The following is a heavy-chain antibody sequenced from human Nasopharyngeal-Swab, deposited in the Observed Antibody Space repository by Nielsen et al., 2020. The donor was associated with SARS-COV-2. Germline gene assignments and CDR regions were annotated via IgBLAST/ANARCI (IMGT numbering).Heavy chain of an antibody. CDR2: ISSSSSYI. V-gene: IGHV3-21*01. Sequence: GESLKISCAASGFTFSSYSMNWVRQAPGKGLEWVSSISSSSSYIYYADSVKGLFTISRDNAKNSLYLQMNSLRAEDTAVYYCARGGNSVYWGQGTLVTVSS. CDR3: ARGGNSVY. J-gene: IGHJ4*02. CDR1: GFTFSSYS. D-gene: IGHD4-23*01.